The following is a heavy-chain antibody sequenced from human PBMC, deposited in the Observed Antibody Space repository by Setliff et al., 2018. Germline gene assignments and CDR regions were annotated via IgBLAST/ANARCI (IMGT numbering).Heavy chain of an antibody. CDR3: VRSSAPQVVLAADFDF. J-gene: IGHJ4*02. D-gene: IGHD6-19*01. V-gene: IGHV1-18*04. CDR1: GYTFTGYY. CDR2: INPNNGDT. Sequence: ASVKVSCKASGYTFTGYYFHWVRQAPGQGLEWMGWINPNNGDTNYAEKFQGRVTMTTDTSTTTVYMEVASLRSDDTAVYYCVRSSAPQVVLAADFDFWGQGTPVTVSS.